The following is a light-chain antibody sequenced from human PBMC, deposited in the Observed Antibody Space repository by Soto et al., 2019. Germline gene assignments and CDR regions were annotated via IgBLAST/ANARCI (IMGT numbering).Light chain of an antibody. CDR2: EVS. Sequence: QSALTQPASVSGSPGQSITISCTGTSSDVGGYNYVSWYQQHPGKAPKLMIYEVSNRPSGVSNRFSGSKSGNTASLTISGLQAEDEGDYYCSSYTSSSIEYVFGTGTKLTVL. J-gene: IGLJ1*01. CDR1: SSDVGGYNY. CDR3: SSYTSSSIEYV. V-gene: IGLV2-14*01.